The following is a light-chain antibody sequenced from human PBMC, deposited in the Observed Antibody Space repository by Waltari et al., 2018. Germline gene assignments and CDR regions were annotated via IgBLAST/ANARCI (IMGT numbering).Light chain of an antibody. Sequence: SYELTQPPSVSVSPGQTARNTCPGASLPNKYGYWYQQKSGQAPVLVIYEDNKRRSGIPERFSGSSSGTMVTLTISGAQVEDEGDYYCYSTDRTGKQRVFGGGTKLTVL. CDR2: EDN. J-gene: IGLJ2*01. CDR3: YSTDRTGKQRV. V-gene: IGLV3-10*01. CDR1: SLPNKY.